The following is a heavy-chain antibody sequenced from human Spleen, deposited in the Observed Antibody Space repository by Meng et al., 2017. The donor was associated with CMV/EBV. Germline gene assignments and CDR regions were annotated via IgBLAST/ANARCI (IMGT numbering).Heavy chain of an antibody. CDR1: GYTFTRYA. D-gene: IGHD1-26*01. CDR2: IDTDTGNP. CDR3: AREGDSGTYQY. J-gene: IGHJ4*02. Sequence: QVQVVQSGSEVKKPGASVKVSCKASGYTFTRYAMNWVRQAPGQGLEWMGWIDTDTGNPTYAQGFTGRFVFSLDTSVNTAYLKISSLKAEDTAVYYCAREGDSGTYQYWGQGTLVTVSS. V-gene: IGHV7-4-1*02.